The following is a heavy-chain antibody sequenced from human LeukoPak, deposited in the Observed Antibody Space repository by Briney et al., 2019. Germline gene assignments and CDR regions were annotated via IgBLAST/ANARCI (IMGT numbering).Heavy chain of an antibody. Sequence: TGGSLRLSCAASGFTFSSYWMNWARQAPGKGLEWVASINHNGNVNYYVDSVKGRFTIPRDNAKNSLYLQMSTLRAEDTAVFFCARGFFLDVWGQGATVTVSS. CDR2: INHNGNVN. V-gene: IGHV3-7*03. J-gene: IGHJ6*02. CDR1: GFTFSSYW. D-gene: IGHD3-3*01. CDR3: ARGFFLDV.